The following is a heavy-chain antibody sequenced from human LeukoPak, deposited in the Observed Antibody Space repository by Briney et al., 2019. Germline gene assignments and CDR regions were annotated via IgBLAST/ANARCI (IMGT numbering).Heavy chain of an antibody. D-gene: IGHD6-13*01. V-gene: IGHV4-59*01. CDR1: GGSIGSYY. J-gene: IGHJ4*02. Sequence: PSETLSLTCTVSGGSIGSYYWSWIRQPPGKGLEWIGYIYYSGTTNYNPSLKSRVTISVDTSKNQFSLKPSSVTAADTAVYYCARGVYIAAAQYGYWGQGTLVTVSS. CDR3: ARGVYIAAAQYGY. CDR2: IYYSGTT.